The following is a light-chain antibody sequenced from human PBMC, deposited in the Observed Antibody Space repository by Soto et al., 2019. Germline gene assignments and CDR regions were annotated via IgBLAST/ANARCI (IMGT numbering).Light chain of an antibody. CDR2: LGS. CDR1: QSLLHSNGYNF. CDR3: MQALQSPPT. Sequence: IVMTQSPLSLPVTPGEPASISCRSSQSLLHSNGYNFLDWYLQKPGQSPQLLIYLGSNRASGVPDRFSGSGLGTDFTLKISRVEAEDVGFYYCMQALQSPPTFGQGTKVEIK. J-gene: IGKJ1*01. V-gene: IGKV2-28*01.